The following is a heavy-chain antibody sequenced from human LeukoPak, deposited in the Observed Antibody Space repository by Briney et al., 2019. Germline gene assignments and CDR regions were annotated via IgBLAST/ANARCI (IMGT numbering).Heavy chain of an antibody. CDR3: VRGYSFGPYGMDV. CDR1: GFTFSNYA. V-gene: IGHV3-23*01. Sequence: GGSLRLSCAASGFTFSNYAMSWVRQAPGEGLEWVSVISGSGGSTYYADSVKGRFTISRDNSKNTLYLQMSSLRAEDTAVYFCVRGYSFGPYGMDVWGQGTTVTVSS. D-gene: IGHD2-15*01. J-gene: IGHJ6*02. CDR2: ISGSGGST.